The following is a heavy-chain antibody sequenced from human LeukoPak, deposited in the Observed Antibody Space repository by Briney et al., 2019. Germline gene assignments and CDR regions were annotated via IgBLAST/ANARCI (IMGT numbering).Heavy chain of an antibody. CDR3: ARYHHYFDY. Sequence: PGGSLKLSCVASGFSFSDHYMSWVRRARGKGLEWLSYITGSSTIIKYADSVRGRFTISRDNAKNSVYLQMNSLRVDDTAIYYCARYHHYFDYWGQGTLVTVSP. V-gene: IGHV3-11*04. CDR1: GFSFSDHY. CDR2: ITGSSTII. J-gene: IGHJ4*02.